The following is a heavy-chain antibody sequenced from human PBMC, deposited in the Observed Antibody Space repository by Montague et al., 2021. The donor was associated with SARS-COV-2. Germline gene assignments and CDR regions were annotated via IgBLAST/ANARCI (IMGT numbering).Heavy chain of an antibody. V-gene: IGHV4-31*03. CDR3: ARVQGITMRVVVMGGFDI. D-gene: IGHD3-22*01. CDR2: IYYSGST. Sequence: TLSLTCTVSGGSISSGGYYWSWIRQPPGKGLEWIGNIYYSGSTYYNPSLKSRVTISVDTSKNQFSLKLSSVTAADTAVYYCARVQGITMRVVVMGGFDIWGQGTMGPRSS. J-gene: IGHJ3*02. CDR1: GGSISSGGYY.